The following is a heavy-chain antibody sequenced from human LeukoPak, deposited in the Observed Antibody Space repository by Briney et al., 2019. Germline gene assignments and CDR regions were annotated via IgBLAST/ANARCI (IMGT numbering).Heavy chain of an antibody. CDR1: GGSFSGYY. CDR2: INHSGST. J-gene: IGHJ4*02. Sequence: SETLSLTCAVYGGSFSGYYWSWIRQPPGKGLEWIGEINHSGSTNYNPSLKSRVTISVDTSKNQFSLNLSSLTSADTAVYFCTRVSIHGDSDYWGQGTLVTVSS. V-gene: IGHV4-34*01. CDR3: TRVSIHGDSDY.